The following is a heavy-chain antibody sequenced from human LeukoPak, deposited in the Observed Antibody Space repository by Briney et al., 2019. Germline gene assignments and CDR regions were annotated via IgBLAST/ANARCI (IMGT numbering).Heavy chain of an antibody. Sequence: PADTLSLTCAVSGYSITSSSWWGWILQPPGKGLEWIGYIYHSGTTYYNPSLQSRVTMSVDTSKNQFPLKLSSVTAVDTAVYYCARKENVYYYFDYWGQGTLVTVSS. CDR3: ARKENVYYYFDY. D-gene: IGHD3-10*01. CDR2: IYHSGTT. J-gene: IGHJ4*02. CDR1: GYSITSSSW. V-gene: IGHV4-28*01.